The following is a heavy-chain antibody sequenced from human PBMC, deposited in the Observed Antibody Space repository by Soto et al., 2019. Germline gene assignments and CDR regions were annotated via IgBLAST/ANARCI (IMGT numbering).Heavy chain of an antibody. CDR1: GFTFSSYA. Sequence: GGSLRLSCAPSGFTFSSYAMSWVRQPPGKGLEWVSAISGSGGSTFYADSVKGRFTVSRDNSKNTLSLQMNSLRAEDTAVYYCAKDPYDSSGYYQNYWGQGTLVTVSS. J-gene: IGHJ4*02. D-gene: IGHD3-22*01. CDR2: ISGSGGST. CDR3: AKDPYDSSGYYQNY. V-gene: IGHV3-23*01.